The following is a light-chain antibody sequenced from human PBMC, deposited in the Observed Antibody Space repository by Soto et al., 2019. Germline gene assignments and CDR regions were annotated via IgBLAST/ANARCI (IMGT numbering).Light chain of an antibody. CDR2: GAS. Sequence: EIVLTQSPGTLSLSPGERATLSCRASQSVSSSYLAWYQQKPGQAPRLLIDGASSRATGIPDRFSGSGSGTDFTLTISGLEPEDFAVYYCQQYGSSPPRFTFGPGTKVDIK. J-gene: IGKJ3*01. CDR1: QSVSSSY. CDR3: QQYGSSPPRFT. V-gene: IGKV3-20*01.